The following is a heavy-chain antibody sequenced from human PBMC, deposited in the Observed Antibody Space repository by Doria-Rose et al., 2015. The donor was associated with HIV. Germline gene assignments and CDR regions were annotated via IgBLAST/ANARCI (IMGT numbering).Heavy chain of an antibody. D-gene: IGHD3-3*01. CDR1: GFSFESYA. J-gene: IGHJ6*03. CDR2: ISWDSGAK. CDR3: AKAPIIGPKYYFYMDV. Sequence: VQLVQSGGGLVQPGRSLRLSCVGSGFSFESYAMHWVRLAPGKGLEWVAGISWDSGAKDNADSVEGRFTISRDNAKKSVYLEMRSLRPEDTAFYYCAKAPIIGPKYYFYMDVWGKGTSVTVPS. V-gene: IGHV3-9*01.